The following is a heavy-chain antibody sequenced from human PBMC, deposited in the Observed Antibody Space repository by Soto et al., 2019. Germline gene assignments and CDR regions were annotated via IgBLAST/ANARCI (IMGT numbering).Heavy chain of an antibody. CDR3: ARVGGSYFGRGFDY. V-gene: IGHV1-24*01. J-gene: IGHJ4*02. CDR2: FDPEDGET. Sequence: ASVKVSCKVSGYTLTELSMHWVRQAPGKGLEWMGGFDPEDGETTYAQKFQGRVTMTGDKSKDTAYMELSSLRSEDTAVYYCARVGGSYFGRGFDYWGQGTLVTVSS. CDR1: GYTLTELS. D-gene: IGHD1-26*01.